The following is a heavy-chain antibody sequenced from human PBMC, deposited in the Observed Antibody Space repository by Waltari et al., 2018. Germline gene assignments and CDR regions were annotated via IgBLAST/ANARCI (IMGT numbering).Heavy chain of an antibody. CDR3: ARAQLTMARNLDL. D-gene: IGHD3-10*01. V-gene: IGHV3-74*01. CDR2: INIDGSTT. Sequence: EVQLVESGGGLVQPGGSLGLSCVTSGFTFSSYWMPWVRQVPGKGLVWVSRINIDGSTTSYADSVKGRFTISRDNAKNTLYLQMNSLRADDTSVYYCARAQLTMARNLDLWGRGTLVTVSS. J-gene: IGHJ2*01. CDR1: GFTFSSYW.